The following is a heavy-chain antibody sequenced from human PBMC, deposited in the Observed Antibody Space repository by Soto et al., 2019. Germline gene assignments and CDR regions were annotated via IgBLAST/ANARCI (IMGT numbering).Heavy chain of an antibody. Sequence: XLSLTYASTGDXVSSIRGGWSWVRQSPSRGLEWLGSKYYRSKWYYEYAVSVRGRITINPDTYKNQYSLQLKSVNPEDTAVYFCARGEQYSGRIFDYWGQGTLVTVSP. CDR2: KYYRSKWYY. J-gene: IGHJ4*01. D-gene: IGHD1-26*01. V-gene: IGHV6-1*01. CDR1: GDXVSSIRGG. CDR3: ARGEQYSGRIFDY.